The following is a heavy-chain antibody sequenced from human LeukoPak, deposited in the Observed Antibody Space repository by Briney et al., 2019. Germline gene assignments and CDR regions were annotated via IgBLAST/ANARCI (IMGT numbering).Heavy chain of an antibody. V-gene: IGHV1-18*01. D-gene: IGHD5-12*01. CDR1: AYTFTIYG. Sequence: ASVTLCFKSAAYTFTIYGISWVRQPPGQGMELMGLISVYNGNTNYAQKLQGRVTMTTDTSTRTAYMELRSLRFDDTAMYYCARDSGYSGYVLFDSWGQGTLVTVSS. CDR3: ARDSGYSGYVLFDS. CDR2: ISVYNGNT. J-gene: IGHJ4*02.